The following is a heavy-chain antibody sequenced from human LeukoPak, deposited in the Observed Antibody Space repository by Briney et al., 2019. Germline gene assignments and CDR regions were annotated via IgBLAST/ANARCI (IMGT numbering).Heavy chain of an antibody. CDR3: ARDGYCSSTSCYYHY. Sequence: GGSLRLSCAASGFTFSDYYMSWIRQAPGKGLEWVSYISSRGSTIYYADSVKGRFTISRDNARNSLYLQMNSLRAEDTAVYYCARDGYCSSTSCYYHYWGQGTLVTVSS. J-gene: IGHJ4*02. CDR1: GFTFSDYY. CDR2: ISSRGSTI. V-gene: IGHV3-11*01. D-gene: IGHD2-2*03.